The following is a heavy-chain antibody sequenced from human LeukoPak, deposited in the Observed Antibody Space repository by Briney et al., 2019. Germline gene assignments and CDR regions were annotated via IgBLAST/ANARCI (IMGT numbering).Heavy chain of an antibody. CDR2: INHSGST. CDR3: ARLFYYDSSGPPS. CDR1: GGSFSGYY. J-gene: IGHJ5*02. D-gene: IGHD3-22*01. V-gene: IGHV4-34*01. Sequence: SETLSLTCAVYGGSFSGYYWSWIRQPPGKGLEWIGEINHSGSTNYNPSLKGRITMYVDTSNNQFSLKLTSATATDTAVYYCARLFYYDSSGPPSWGQGTLVTVSS.